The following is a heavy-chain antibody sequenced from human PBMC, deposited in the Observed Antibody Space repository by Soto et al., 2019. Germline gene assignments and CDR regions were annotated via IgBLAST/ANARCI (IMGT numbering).Heavy chain of an antibody. CDR2: GKNNGGAT. D-gene: IGHD2-2*01. V-gene: IGHV3-15*07. J-gene: IGHJ5*02. Sequence: EVQMVDSGGDLLKPGGSLRLSCAASGFIFNHAWFHWVRQPPGKGVGLVGPGKNNGGATDYARSVKGRFIISRDDSKDMVYLQMSSLKTEDTAIYYCAADLGPANDSNNWFLPWGHGILVTVSS. CDR3: AADLGPANDSNNWFLP. CDR1: GFIFNHAW.